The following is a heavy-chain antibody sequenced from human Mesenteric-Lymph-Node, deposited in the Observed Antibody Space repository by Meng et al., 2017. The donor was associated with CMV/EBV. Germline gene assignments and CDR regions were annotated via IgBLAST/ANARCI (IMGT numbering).Heavy chain of an antibody. V-gene: IGHV3-7*03. CDR2: IKQDGSEK. Sequence: GESLKISCAASGFTFSSYWMSWVRQAPGKGLEWVANIKQDGSEKYYVDSVKGRFTISRDNAKNSLYLQMNSLRAEDTALYYCARVRYYDFWSGYDAFDIWGQGTMVTVSS. J-gene: IGHJ3*02. CDR3: ARVRYYDFWSGYDAFDI. CDR1: GFTFSSYW. D-gene: IGHD3-3*01.